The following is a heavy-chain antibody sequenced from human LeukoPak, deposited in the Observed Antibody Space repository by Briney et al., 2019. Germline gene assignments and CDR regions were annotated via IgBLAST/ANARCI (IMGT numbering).Heavy chain of an antibody. CDR3: ARQEEGNFDY. J-gene: IGHJ4*02. CDR1: GGSISSSSYY. V-gene: IGHV4-39*01. CDR2: IYYSGST. Sequence: SETLSLTXTVSGGSISSSSYYWGWIRQPPGKGLEWIGSIYYSGSTYYNPSLKSRVTISVDTSKNQFSLKLSSVTAADTAVYYCARQEEGNFDYWGQGTLVTVSS.